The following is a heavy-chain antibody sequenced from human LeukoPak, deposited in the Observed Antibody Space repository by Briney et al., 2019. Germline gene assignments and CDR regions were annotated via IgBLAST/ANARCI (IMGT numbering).Heavy chain of an antibody. D-gene: IGHD1-1*01. CDR1: GFTVSSNH. CDR3: ARGAAGYN. J-gene: IGHJ4*02. V-gene: IGHV3-53*01. CDR2: IYCGGST. Sequence: GGSLRLSCAASGFTVSSNHMSWVRQAPGKGLEWVSVIYCGGSTDYADSVKGRFTISRDILKNTLYLQMNSLRAEDTAVYYCARGAAGYNWGQGTLVTVSS.